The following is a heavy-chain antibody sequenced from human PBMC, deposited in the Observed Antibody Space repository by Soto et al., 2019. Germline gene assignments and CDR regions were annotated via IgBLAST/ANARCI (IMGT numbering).Heavy chain of an antibody. Sequence: GSSVKVSCKASGGTFSSYTISWVRQAPGQGLEWMGRIIPILGIANYAQKFQGRVTITADKSTSTAYMELSSLRSEDTAVYYCARDPGGSGSRPLDYWGQGTLVTVSS. CDR2: IIPILGIA. CDR3: ARDPGGSGSRPLDY. D-gene: IGHD3-10*01. CDR1: GGTFSSYT. J-gene: IGHJ4*02. V-gene: IGHV1-69*04.